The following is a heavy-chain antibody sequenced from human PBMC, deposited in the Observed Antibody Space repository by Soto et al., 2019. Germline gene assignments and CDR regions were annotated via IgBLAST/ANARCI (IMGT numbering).Heavy chain of an antibody. CDR3: ARGGIAVAGLSDY. V-gene: IGHV3-30-3*01. J-gene: IGHJ4*02. Sequence: QVQLVESGGGMVQPGRSLRLSCAASGFTFSSYAMHWVRQAPGKGLEWVAVISYDGSNKYYADSVKGRFIISRDNSKNTLYLQMNSLRAEDTAVYYCARGGIAVAGLSDYWGQGTLVTVSS. D-gene: IGHD6-19*01. CDR1: GFTFSSYA. CDR2: ISYDGSNK.